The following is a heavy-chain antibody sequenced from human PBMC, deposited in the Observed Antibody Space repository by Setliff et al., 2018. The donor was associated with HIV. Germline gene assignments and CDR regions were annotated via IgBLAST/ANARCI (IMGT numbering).Heavy chain of an antibody. D-gene: IGHD3-10*01. CDR3: ASTGLLLPRFGASYYYYGMDV. J-gene: IGHJ6*02. CDR2: ISSSGSTI. Sequence: GGSLRLSCAASGFTFSSYEMNWVRQAPGKGLEWVSCISSSGSTIYYADSVKGRCTISRDNAKNALYLQMNSQRAEDTAVYFCASTGLLLPRFGASYYYYGMDVWGQGTTVTVSS. CDR1: GFTFSSYE. V-gene: IGHV3-48*03.